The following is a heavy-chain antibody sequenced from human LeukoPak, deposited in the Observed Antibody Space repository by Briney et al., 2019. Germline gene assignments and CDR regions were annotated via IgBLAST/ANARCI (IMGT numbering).Heavy chain of an antibody. D-gene: IGHD3-10*01. CDR2: ISSSSSYI. J-gene: IGHJ6*02. CDR1: GFTFSSYS. V-gene: IGHV3-21*01. Sequence: GGSLRLSCAASGFTFSSYSMNWVRQAPGKGLEWVSSISSSSSYIYYADSVKGRFTISRDNAKNSLYLQMNSLRAEDTAVYYCARYGRGSGSYNGMDVWGQGTTVTVSS. CDR3: ARYGRGSGSYNGMDV.